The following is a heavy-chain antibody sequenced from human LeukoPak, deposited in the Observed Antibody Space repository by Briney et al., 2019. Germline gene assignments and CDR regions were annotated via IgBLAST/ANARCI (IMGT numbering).Heavy chain of an antibody. Sequence: SVKVSCKASGYTFTSYYMHWVRQAPGQGLEWMGGIIPIFGTANYAQKFQGRVTITTDESTSTAYMELSSLRSEDTAVYYCAREELTYDYGGKRREYYFDYWGQGTLVTVSS. CDR2: IIPIFGTA. J-gene: IGHJ4*02. V-gene: IGHV1-69*05. CDR3: AREELTYDYGGKRREYYFDY. CDR1: GYTFTSYY. D-gene: IGHD4-23*01.